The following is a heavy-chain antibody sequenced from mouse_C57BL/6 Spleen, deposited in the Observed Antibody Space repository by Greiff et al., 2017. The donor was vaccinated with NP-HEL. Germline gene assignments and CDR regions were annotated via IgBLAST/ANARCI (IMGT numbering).Heavy chain of an antibody. V-gene: IGHV1-15*01. D-gene: IGHD1-1*01. Sequence: QVQLQQSGAELVRPGASVTLSCKASGYTFTDYEMHWVKQTPVHGLEWIGAIDPETGGTAYNQKFKGKAILTADKSSSTAYMELRSLTSEDSAVYYCTRAGTPYYFDYWGQGTTLTVSS. CDR2: IDPETGGT. CDR1: GYTFTDYE. CDR3: TRAGTPYYFDY. J-gene: IGHJ2*01.